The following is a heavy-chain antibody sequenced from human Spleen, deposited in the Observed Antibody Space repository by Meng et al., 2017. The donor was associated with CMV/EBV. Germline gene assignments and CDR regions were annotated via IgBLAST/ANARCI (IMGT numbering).Heavy chain of an antibody. V-gene: IGHV3-53*01. D-gene: IGHD7-27*01. CDR3: ARGLGFPDY. Sequence: GESLKISCVASGFTADSTSMNWVRQAPGKGLEWVSVTYGGGASYYADSVRGRFTVSRDTSRNTVHLQMNSLRGDDTALYYCARGLGFPDYWGQGTLVTVSS. CDR1: GFTADSTS. J-gene: IGHJ4*02. CDR2: TYGGGAS.